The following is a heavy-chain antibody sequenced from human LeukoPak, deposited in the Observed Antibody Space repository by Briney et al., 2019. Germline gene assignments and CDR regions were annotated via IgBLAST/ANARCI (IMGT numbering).Heavy chain of an antibody. V-gene: IGHV1-18*01. CDR2: ISAYNGNT. D-gene: IGHD2-2*01. Sequence: ASVKVSCTASGYTFTSYGISWVRRAPGQGLEWMGWISAYNGNTNYAQKLQGRVTMTTDTSTSTAYMELRSLRSDDTAVYYCARDPTPYCSSTSCYLLYFDYWGQGTLVTVSS. CDR3: ARDPTPYCSSTSCYLLYFDY. CDR1: GYTFTSYG. J-gene: IGHJ4*02.